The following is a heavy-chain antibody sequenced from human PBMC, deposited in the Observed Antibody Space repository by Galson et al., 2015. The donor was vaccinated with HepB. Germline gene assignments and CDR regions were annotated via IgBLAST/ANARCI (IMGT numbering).Heavy chain of an antibody. D-gene: IGHD5-12*01. Sequence: SLRLSCAASGFTFSSYGMDWVRQAPGKGLEWVAFILSDGSIKYYADSVKGRFTISRDNSKNTVYLQMNSLRVDDTAVYYCAKGRGYDFDYWGQGTLVTVSS. V-gene: IGHV3-30*02. CDR1: GFTFSSYG. CDR3: AKGRGYDFDY. J-gene: IGHJ4*02. CDR2: ILSDGSIK.